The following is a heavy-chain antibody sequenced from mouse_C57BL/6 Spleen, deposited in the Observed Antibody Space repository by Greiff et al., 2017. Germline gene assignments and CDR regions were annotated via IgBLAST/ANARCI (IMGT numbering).Heavy chain of an antibody. D-gene: IGHD1-1*01. CDR1: GYTFTSYW. CDR2: IHPNSGST. CDR3: ARYYYGSPYFDY. V-gene: IGHV1-64*01. J-gene: IGHJ2*01. Sequence: QVQLQQPGAELVKPGASVKLSCEASGYTFTSYWMHWVKQRPGQGLEWIGMIHPNSGSTNYNEKFKSKATLTVDKSSSTAYMQLSSLTSEDSAVYYCARYYYGSPYFDYWGQGTTLTVSS.